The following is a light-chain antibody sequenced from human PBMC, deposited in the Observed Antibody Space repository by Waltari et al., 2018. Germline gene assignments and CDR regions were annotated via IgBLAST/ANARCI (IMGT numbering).Light chain of an antibody. CDR2: KPF. J-gene: IGKJ2*01. Sequence: DIQMTQSPSTLSASAGDRVTITCRASQSISIWLAWYQQKPGKAPKLLISKPFSLESGVPSRFSGSGSGTEFTLTISNLQPDDFATYYCQHYNNYPVAFGQGTKLEI. CDR3: QHYNNYPVA. V-gene: IGKV1-5*03. CDR1: QSISIW.